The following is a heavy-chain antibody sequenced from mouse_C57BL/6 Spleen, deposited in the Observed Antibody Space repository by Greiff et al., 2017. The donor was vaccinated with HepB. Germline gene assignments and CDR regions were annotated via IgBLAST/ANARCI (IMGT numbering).Heavy chain of an antibody. D-gene: IGHD2-4*01. CDR2: IDPSDSYT. CDR1: GYTFTSYW. V-gene: IGHV1-50*01. CDR3: ARSRDYDHWYFDV. J-gene: IGHJ1*03. Sequence: QVQLQQPGAELVKPGASVKLSCKASGYTFTSYWIQWVKQRPGQGLEWIGEIDPSDSYTNYNQKFKGKATLTVDTSSSTAYMQLSSLTSEDSAVYYCARSRDYDHWYFDVWGTGTTVTVSS.